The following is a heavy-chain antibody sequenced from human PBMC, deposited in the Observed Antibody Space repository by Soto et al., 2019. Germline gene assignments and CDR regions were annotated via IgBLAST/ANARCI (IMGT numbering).Heavy chain of an antibody. V-gene: IGHV4-31*03. Sequence: ASETLSLTCTVSGGSISSGGYYWSWIRQHPGKGLEWIGYIYYSGSTYYNPSLKSRVTISVDTSKNKYSLKLSSVTAADTAVYYCARDTYYDFWSGSSNYYGMDVWGQVNTVP. D-gene: IGHD3-3*01. CDR2: IYYSGST. CDR3: ARDTYYDFWSGSSNYYGMDV. CDR1: GGSISSGGYY. J-gene: IGHJ6*02.